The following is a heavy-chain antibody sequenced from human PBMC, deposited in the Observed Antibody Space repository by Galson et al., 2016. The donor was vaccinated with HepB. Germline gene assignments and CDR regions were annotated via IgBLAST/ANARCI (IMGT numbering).Heavy chain of an antibody. J-gene: IGHJ4*02. D-gene: IGHD2-15*01. Sequence: SETLSLTCAVYGGPFSGYYWSWIRQPPGKGLEWIGEISYSGNTNYNPSLKTRITMSVDTSRNQFSLRVTSVTAEDTAVYYCAGAGWCSGGGCSYFGYWGQGNLITVSS. CDR1: GGPFSGYY. V-gene: IGHV4-34*01. CDR2: ISYSGNT. CDR3: AGAGWCSGGGCSYFGY.